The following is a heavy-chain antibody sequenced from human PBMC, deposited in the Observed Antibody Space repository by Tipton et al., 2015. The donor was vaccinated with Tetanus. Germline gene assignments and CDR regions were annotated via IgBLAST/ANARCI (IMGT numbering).Heavy chain of an antibody. J-gene: IGHJ4*02. CDR2: IKQDGSEE. CDR3: ARGTGFDY. CDR1: GFTFSNYW. D-gene: IGHD3-10*01. V-gene: IGHV3-7*05. Sequence: SLRLSCAASGFTFSNYWMSWVRQAPGKGLEWVANIKQDGSEEYYVDSVKGRFTISRDNAKNSLYLQMNSLRAEDTAVYYCARGTGFDYWGQGTLVTVSS.